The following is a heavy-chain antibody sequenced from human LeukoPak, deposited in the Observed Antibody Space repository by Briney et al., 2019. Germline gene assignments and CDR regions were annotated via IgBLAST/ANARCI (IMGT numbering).Heavy chain of an antibody. V-gene: IGHV3-21*01. CDR3: ARSGVVAANWFDP. Sequence: PGGSLRLSCAASGFTFSSYSMNWVRQAPGKGLEWVSSISSSSSYIYYADSVKGRFTISRDNAKNSLYLQMNSLRAEDTAVYYCARSGVVAANWFDPWGQGTLVTVSS. CDR1: GFTFSSYS. CDR2: ISSSSSYI. J-gene: IGHJ5*02. D-gene: IGHD2-15*01.